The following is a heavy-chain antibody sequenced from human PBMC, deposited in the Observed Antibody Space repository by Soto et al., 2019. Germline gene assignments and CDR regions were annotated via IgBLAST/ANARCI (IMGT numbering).Heavy chain of an antibody. V-gene: IGHV3-48*01. D-gene: IGHD2-2*01. CDR3: AREYVGAYCSSTSCYSDYYYGMDV. Sequence: EVQLVESGGGLVQPGGSLRLSCAASGFTFSSYSMNWVRQAPGKGLEWVSYISSSSSTIYYADSVKGRFTISRDNAKNSLYLQMNSRGAEDTAVYYCAREYVGAYCSSTSCYSDYYYGMDVWGQGTTVTVSS. J-gene: IGHJ6*02. CDR1: GFTFSSYS. CDR2: ISSSSSTI.